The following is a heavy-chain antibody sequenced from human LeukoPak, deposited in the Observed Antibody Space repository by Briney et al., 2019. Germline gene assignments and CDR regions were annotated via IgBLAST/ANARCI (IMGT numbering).Heavy chain of an antibody. D-gene: IGHD3-22*01. J-gene: IGHJ4*02. V-gene: IGHV1-8*01. Sequence: ASVKVSCTASGYTFSNYNINWVRQATGQGLEWMGRMNPDSGDTGYAQKFQGRVTLTRDTSISTAYMELSSLRSEDSAVYYCARGGDYYDSSGFSAAVKHWGQGTLVTVSS. CDR3: ARGGDYYDSSGFSAAVKH. CDR1: GYTFSNYN. CDR2: MNPDSGDT.